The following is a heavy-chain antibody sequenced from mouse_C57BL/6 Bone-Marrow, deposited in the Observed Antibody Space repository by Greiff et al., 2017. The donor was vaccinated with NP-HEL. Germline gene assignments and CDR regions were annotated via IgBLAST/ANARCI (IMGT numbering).Heavy chain of an antibody. CDR3: ARGYYEYDGGVFAY. CDR2: ISYSGST. Sequence: EVKVEESGPGMVKPSQSLSLTCTVTGYSITSGYDWHWIRHFPGNKLEWMGYISYSGSTNYNPSLKRRISITHDTSKTQFFLKLNSVTTEDTATYYCARGYYEYDGGVFAYWGQGTMVTVSA. V-gene: IGHV3-1*01. D-gene: IGHD2-4*01. J-gene: IGHJ3*01. CDR1: GYSITSGYD.